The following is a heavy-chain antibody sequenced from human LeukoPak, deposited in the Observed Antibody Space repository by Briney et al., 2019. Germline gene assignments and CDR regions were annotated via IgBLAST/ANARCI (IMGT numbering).Heavy chain of an antibody. V-gene: IGHV3-21*01. D-gene: IGHD6-13*01. CDR3: ARGGVAGAGDYYYYGMDV. CDR1: GFTLISYS. CDR2: ISSSSSYI. J-gene: IGHJ6*02. Sequence: GGSLRLSRAASGFTLISYSMNWVRQPPGKGREWVSSISSSSSYIYYADSVKDRFTISRDNAKNSLYLQMNSLRAEDTAVYYCARGGVAGAGDYYYYGMDVWGQGTTVTVSS.